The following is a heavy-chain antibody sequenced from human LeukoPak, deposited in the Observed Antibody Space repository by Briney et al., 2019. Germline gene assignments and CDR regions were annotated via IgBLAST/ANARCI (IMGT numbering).Heavy chain of an antibody. CDR2: IYHTGST. V-gene: IGHV4-59*12. CDR3: ARVGYPTQRRVLSAVTIPTAGAFDV. D-gene: IGHD4-17*01. J-gene: IGHJ3*01. Sequence: SETLSLTCTVSGGSISSYYWSWIRQPPGKGLEWIGDIYHTGSTTYSPSLKSGVTISVDTSKKQFSLSLTSVTAADTAVYYCARVGYPTQRRVLSAVTIPTAGAFDVWGQGTLVTVSS. CDR1: GGSISSYY.